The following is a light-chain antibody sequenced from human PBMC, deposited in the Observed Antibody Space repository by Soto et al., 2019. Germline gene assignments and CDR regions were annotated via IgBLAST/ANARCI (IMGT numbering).Light chain of an antibody. CDR3: TSWTTSTTMI. CDR1: SSDLGAYNF. Sequence: QSALTQPASVSGSPGQSITISCTGTSSDLGAYNFVSWYQQHPGKAPKLMLYDVNIRPSGVSNRFSGSKSGNTASLTISGRQAEDEADYYCTSWTTSTTMIFGGGTKLTVL. J-gene: IGLJ2*01. V-gene: IGLV2-14*03. CDR2: DVN.